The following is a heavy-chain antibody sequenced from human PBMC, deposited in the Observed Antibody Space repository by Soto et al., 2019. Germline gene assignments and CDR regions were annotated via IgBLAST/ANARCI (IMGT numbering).Heavy chain of an antibody. CDR2: ISADGSDT. D-gene: IGHD6-13*01. CDR1: GFSFSNNW. J-gene: IGHJ3*02. Sequence: EVQLVESGGGLVQPGGSLRLSCVASGFSFSNNWMHWVRHAPGKGPVWVSRISADGSDTHYADSVQGRFTISRDNAKNTLYLQMTTLSVEDAAVYYCARFDIAAPPAIWGQGTMVTVSS. CDR3: ARFDIAAPPAI. V-gene: IGHV3-74*01.